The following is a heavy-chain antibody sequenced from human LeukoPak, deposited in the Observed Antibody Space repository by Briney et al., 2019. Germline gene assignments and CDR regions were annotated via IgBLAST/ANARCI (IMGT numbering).Heavy chain of an antibody. CDR1: GFTFSSYW. Sequence: GGSLRLSCAASGFTFSSYWMSWVRQAPGKGLEWVANIKEDGSAKYYVDSVKGRFTISRDNSKNTMYLQMNSLRAEDTAVYYCAKDWGMGDQLLRIDYWGQGTLVTVSS. CDR2: IKEDGSAK. D-gene: IGHD2-2*01. V-gene: IGHV3-7*05. CDR3: AKDWGMGDQLLRIDY. J-gene: IGHJ4*02.